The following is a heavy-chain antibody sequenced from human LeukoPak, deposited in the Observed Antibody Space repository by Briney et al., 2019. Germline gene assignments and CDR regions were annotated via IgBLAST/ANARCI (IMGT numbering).Heavy chain of an antibody. J-gene: IGHJ4*02. CDR1: GYSISRGYY. CDR3: ARAGWIITSGIDY. Sequence: PSETLPLTCGVSGYSISRGYYWAWIRQPPGKGLEWIGTIYHTGSTYYNPSLESRVTISVDTSKNEFSLNLNSVTAADTAVYYCARAGWIITSGIDYWGQGALVTVSS. D-gene: IGHD3-10*01. CDR2: IYHTGST. V-gene: IGHV4-38-2*01.